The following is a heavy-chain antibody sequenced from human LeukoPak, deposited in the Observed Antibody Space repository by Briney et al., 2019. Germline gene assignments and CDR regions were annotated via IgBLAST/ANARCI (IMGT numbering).Heavy chain of an antibody. J-gene: IGHJ4*02. CDR3: ARAAGSYYVYFDY. D-gene: IGHD1-26*01. CDR1: GGSISSYY. Sequence: PSETLSLTCTVSGGSISSYYWSWIRQPPGKGLEWIGYIYYSGSTNYNPSLKSRVTISVDTSKNQFSLKLSSVTAADTAVYYCARAAGSYYVYFDYWGQGTLATVSS. V-gene: IGHV4-59*01. CDR2: IYYSGST.